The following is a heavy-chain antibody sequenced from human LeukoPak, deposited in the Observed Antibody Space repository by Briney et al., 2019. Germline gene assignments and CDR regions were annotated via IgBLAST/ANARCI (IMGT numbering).Heavy chain of an antibody. D-gene: IGHD4-17*01. CDR2: IYYSGST. CDR3: ARDIYGDYAY. J-gene: IGHJ4*02. V-gene: IGHV4-61*01. Sequence: SETLSLTCAVSGYSISSGYYWGWTRQPPGKGLEWIGYIYYSGSTNYNPSLKSRVTISVDSSKTQFSLKLRSVTPADTAVYYCARDIYGDYAYWGQGTLVTVSS. CDR1: GYSISSGYY.